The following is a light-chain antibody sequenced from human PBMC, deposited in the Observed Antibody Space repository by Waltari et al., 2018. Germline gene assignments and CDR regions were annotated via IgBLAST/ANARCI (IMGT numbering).Light chain of an antibody. CDR2: WAS. V-gene: IGKV4-1*01. CDR1: QSVLYSSNNKNY. CDR3: QQYYSTPIT. J-gene: IGKJ5*01. Sequence: DIVMTQSPDSLAVSLGERATINCKSSQSVLYSSNNKNYLAWYQQKPGQPPKLRIYWASTRESGVPDRFSGGGSGTDFTLTISSLQAEDVAVYYCQQYYSTPITFGQGTRLEIK.